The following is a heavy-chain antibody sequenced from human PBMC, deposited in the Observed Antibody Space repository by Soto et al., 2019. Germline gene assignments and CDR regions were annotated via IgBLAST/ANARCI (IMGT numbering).Heavy chain of an antibody. CDR2: ISYDGRKI. D-gene: IGHD4-17*01. CDR3: ARDLRKFYYFDS. CDR1: GFTFNTQA. J-gene: IGHJ4*02. V-gene: IGHV3-30*04. Sequence: PGGSLRLSCAASGFTFNTQAMHWVRQAPGKGLEWVAVISYDGRKIYYADSVKGRFTISRDNSKNTLYLQINSLRVEDTAVYYCARDLRKFYYFDSWGQETQVTVSS.